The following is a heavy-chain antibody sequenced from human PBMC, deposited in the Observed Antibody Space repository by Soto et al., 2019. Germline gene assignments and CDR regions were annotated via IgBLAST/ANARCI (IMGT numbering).Heavy chain of an antibody. Sequence: QVQLVESGGGVVQPGRSLRLSCAASGFTFSSYGMHWVRQAPGKGLEWVAVISYDGSNKYYADSVKGRFTISRDNSKNTLYLQMNSLRVEDTAVYYCAKDGRGLYCGGDCMDAFDIWGQGTMVTVSS. CDR2: ISYDGSNK. D-gene: IGHD2-21*02. CDR3: AKDGRGLYCGGDCMDAFDI. CDR1: GFTFSSYG. V-gene: IGHV3-30*18. J-gene: IGHJ3*02.